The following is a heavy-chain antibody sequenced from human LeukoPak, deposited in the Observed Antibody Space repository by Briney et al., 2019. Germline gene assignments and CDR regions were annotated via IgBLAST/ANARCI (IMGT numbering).Heavy chain of an antibody. V-gene: IGHV4-39*07. J-gene: IGHJ5*02. CDR2: INHSGST. CDR1: GDSIISGSYY. D-gene: IGHD6-13*01. Sequence: SETLSLTCTVSGDSIISGSYYWGWIRQPPGKGLEWIGEINHSGSTNYNPSLKSRVTISVDTSKNQFSLKLSSVTAADTAVYYCARGPPRYSSRLNWFDPWGQGTLVTVSS. CDR3: ARGPPRYSSRLNWFDP.